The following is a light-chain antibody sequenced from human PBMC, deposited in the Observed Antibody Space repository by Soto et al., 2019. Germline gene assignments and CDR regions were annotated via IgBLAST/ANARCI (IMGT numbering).Light chain of an antibody. J-gene: IGKJ3*01. CDR2: AAS. CDR1: QSVSSD. V-gene: IGKV3D-15*02. CDR3: QQYDASPLT. Sequence: EVVMTQSPATLSVSPGERATLSCRASQSVSSDLAWYQHKPGQAPRLLIYAASTRDTDIPDRFNGSGSGTDFALTISRLEPEDFALYYCQQYDASPLTFGPGTKVDIK.